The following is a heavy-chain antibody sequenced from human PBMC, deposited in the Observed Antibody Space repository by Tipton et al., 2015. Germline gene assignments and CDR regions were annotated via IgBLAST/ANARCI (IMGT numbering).Heavy chain of an antibody. CDR2: IYHSGST. CDR3: ARALHYYPSGGYFDY. D-gene: IGHD3-10*01. J-gene: IGHJ4*02. Sequence: TLSLTCAVSGGSISSSNWWSWVRQPPGKGLEWIGEIYHSGSTNYNPSLKSRITISVDTSKNQFSLRLTSVSAADTAVYYCARALHYYPSGGYFDYWGQGILVTVSS. V-gene: IGHV4-4*02. CDR1: GGSISSSNW.